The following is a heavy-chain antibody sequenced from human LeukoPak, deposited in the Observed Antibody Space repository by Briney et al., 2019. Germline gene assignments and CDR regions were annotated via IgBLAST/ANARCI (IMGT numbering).Heavy chain of an antibody. CDR2: ISGSGGST. CDR3: AKDLAPAGMYYFDY. J-gene: IGHJ4*02. CDR1: GFTFSSYG. Sequence: VQPGRSLILSCAASGFTFSSYGMHWVRQAPGKGLEWVSAISGSGGSTYYADSVKGRFTISRDNSKNTLYLQMNSLRAEDTAVYYCAKDLAPAGMYYFDYWGQGTLVTVSS. D-gene: IGHD2-2*01. V-gene: IGHV3-23*01.